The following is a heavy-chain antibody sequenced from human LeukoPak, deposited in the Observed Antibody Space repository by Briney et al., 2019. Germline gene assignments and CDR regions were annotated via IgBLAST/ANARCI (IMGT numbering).Heavy chain of an antibody. V-gene: IGHV3-23*01. D-gene: IGHD3-9*01. CDR3: ARHYDILTGYYPQYSNYYYYGMDV. CDR2: ISASGGSR. J-gene: IGHJ6*02. CDR1: GFTFSING. Sequence: GGSLRLSCSASGFTFSINGMSWVRQAPGKGLEWVSGISASGGSRYYADSVKGRFTISRDNSKNTLYLQMNSLRAEDTAVYYCARHYDILTGYYPQYSNYYYYGMDVWGQGTTVTVSS.